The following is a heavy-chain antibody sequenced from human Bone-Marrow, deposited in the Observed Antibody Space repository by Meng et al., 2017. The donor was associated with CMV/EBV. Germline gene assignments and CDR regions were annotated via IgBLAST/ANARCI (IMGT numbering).Heavy chain of an antibody. J-gene: IGHJ3*02. CDR3: ARASGYCSSTSCYAFDI. D-gene: IGHD2-2*01. CDR1: GGSISSYY. V-gene: IGHV4-59*01. Sequence: SETLSLTCTVSGGSISSYYWSWIRQPPGKGLEWIGYIYYSGSTNYNPSLKSRVTISVDTSKNQFSLKLSSVTAADTAVYYCARASGYCSSTSCYAFDIWGQGKMVTVSS. CDR2: IYYSGST.